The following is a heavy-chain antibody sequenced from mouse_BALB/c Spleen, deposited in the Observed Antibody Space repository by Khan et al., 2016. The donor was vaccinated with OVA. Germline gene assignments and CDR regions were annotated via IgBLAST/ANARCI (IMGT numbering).Heavy chain of an antibody. J-gene: IGHJ2*01. CDR1: GYTFTSYW. Sequence: QVQLQQSGAELAKPGASVKMSCKASGYTFTSYWMHWIKQRPGQGLEWIGYINPTSGYTDYNQKFKDKATLTADKSSSTAYMQLSSLTSDDSAVYYCARDRIYYWGQGTALTVSS. CDR3: ARDRIYY. CDR2: INPTSGYT. V-gene: IGHV1-7*01.